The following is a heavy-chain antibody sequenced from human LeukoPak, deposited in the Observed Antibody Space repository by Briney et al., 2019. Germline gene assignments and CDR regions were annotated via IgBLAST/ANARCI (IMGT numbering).Heavy chain of an antibody. CDR1: GFTFSSAA. J-gene: IGHJ4*02. Sequence: PGGSLRLSCAASGFTFSSAAMRWVRQAPWKGPTWVSATCGSGGSTYYADSVKGRFTISRDNSKNTLYLQMNSLRAEDTAVYYCAKEHSSSWEFDYWGQGTLVTVSS. CDR3: AKEHSSSWEFDY. CDR2: TCGSGGST. D-gene: IGHD6-13*01. V-gene: IGHV3-23*01.